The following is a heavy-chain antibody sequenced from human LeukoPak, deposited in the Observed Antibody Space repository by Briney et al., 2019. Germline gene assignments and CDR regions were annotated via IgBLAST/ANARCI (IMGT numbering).Heavy chain of an antibody. CDR3: ARDLGYYDFWSGPFDP. CDR1: GYTFTGHY. V-gene: IGHV1-2*02. J-gene: IGHJ5*02. Sequence: PRASVKVSCKASGYTFTGHYMHWVRQAPGQGLEWMGWINPNSGGTNYAQKFQGRVTMTRDTSISTAYMELSRLRSDDTAVYYCARDLGYYDFWSGPFDPWGQGTLVTVSS. CDR2: INPNSGGT. D-gene: IGHD3-3*01.